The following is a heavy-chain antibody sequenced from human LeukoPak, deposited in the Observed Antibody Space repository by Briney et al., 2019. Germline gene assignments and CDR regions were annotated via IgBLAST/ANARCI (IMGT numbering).Heavy chain of an antibody. J-gene: IGHJ4*02. V-gene: IGHV3-21*04. D-gene: IGHD3-10*01. CDR2: ISSSSSYI. Sequence: GGSLRLSCAASGFTFSSYSMNWVRQAPGKGLEWVSSISSSSSYIYYADSVKGRFTISRDNAKNSLYLQMNSLRAEDTAVYYCARGFYQDGSGNLDYWGQGTLVTVSS. CDR3: ARGFYQDGSGNLDY. CDR1: GFTFSSYS.